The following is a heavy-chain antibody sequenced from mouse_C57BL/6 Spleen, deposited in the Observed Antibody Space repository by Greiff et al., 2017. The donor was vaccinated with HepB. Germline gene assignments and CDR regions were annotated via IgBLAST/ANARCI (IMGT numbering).Heavy chain of an antibody. CDR1: GYSITSGYY. CDR2: ISYDGSN. V-gene: IGHV3-6*01. Sequence: EVKLQESGPGLVKPSQSLSLTCSVTGYSITSGYYWNWIRQFPGNKLEWMGYISYDGSNNYNPSLKNRISITRDTSKNQFFLKLNSVTTEDTATYYCARLRAMDYWGQGTSVTVSS. CDR3: ARLRAMDY. J-gene: IGHJ4*01.